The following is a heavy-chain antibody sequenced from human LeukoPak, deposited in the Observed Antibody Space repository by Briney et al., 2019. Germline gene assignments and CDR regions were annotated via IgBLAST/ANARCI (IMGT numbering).Heavy chain of an antibody. CDR2: ISSSSSYI. V-gene: IGHV3-21*01. D-gene: IGHD3-10*01. J-gene: IGHJ4*02. CDR1: GFTFSSYS. CDR3: ARDSDPYYYGSGSYSNAGD. Sequence: PGGSLRLSCAASGFTFSSYSMNWVRQAPGKGLEWVSSISSSSSYIYYADSVKGRFTISRDNAKNSLYLQMNSLRAEDTAVYYCARDSDPYYYGSGSYSNAGDLGQGTLVTVSS.